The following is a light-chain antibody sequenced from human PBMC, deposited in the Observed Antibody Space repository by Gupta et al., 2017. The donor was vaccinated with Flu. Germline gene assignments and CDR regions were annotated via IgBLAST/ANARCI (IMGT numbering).Light chain of an antibody. V-gene: IGLV1-40*01. CDR1: SSNIGAGFH. CDR3: QSFDNRLSGYV. Sequence: VTSTCTGSSSNIGAGFHVHWYQQVPGTAPKLLIYDNTNRPSGVPDRFSGSKSGTSASLAITGLQTEDEADYYCQSFDNRLSGYVFGTGTKVTVL. J-gene: IGLJ1*01. CDR2: DNT.